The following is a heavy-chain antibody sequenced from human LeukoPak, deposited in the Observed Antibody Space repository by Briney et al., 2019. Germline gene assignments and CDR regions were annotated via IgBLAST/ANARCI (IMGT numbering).Heavy chain of an antibody. J-gene: IGHJ1*01. CDR1: GFTFSSYA. Sequence: GGSLRLSCAASGFTFSSYAMSWVRQAPGKGLEWVSAISGSGGSTYYADSGKGRFTISRDNSKNTLYLQMSSLRAADTAMHYRVNGDQSSWYRPLLYWRQGTLVTVSS. V-gene: IGHV3-23*01. CDR2: ISGSGGST. CDR3: VNGDQSSWYRPLLY. D-gene: IGHD6-13*01.